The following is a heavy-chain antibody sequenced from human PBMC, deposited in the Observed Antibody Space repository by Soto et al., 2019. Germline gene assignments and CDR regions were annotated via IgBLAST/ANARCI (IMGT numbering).Heavy chain of an antibody. J-gene: IGHJ6*02. CDR2: IYYNGST. CDR1: GGSVRSGSYY. D-gene: IGHD3-3*01. V-gene: IGHV4-61*01. Sequence: SETLSLTCTVSGGSVRSGSYYWSWLRQPPGKGLEWIGYIYYNGSTDYNPSLKSRVTISVDTSKNQFSLKLSSVTAADTAVYYCARDQRRTSIFGVVKYGLDVWGQGTTVTVSS. CDR3: ARDQRRTSIFGVVKYGLDV.